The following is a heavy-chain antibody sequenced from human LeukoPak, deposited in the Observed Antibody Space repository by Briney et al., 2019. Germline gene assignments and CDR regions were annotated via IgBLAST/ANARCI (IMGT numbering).Heavy chain of an antibody. V-gene: IGHV3-23*01. D-gene: IGHD6-19*01. J-gene: IGHJ4*02. CDR2: IRGGGASP. CDR3: AESWGSGWYLNY. CDR1: GFTFSSYA. Sequence: TGGSLRLSCAASGFTFSSYAMNWVRQAPGKGLEWVSVIRGGGASPYYADSVKGRFTISRGNSKNTMYLQINILTAEATAAYYFAESWGSGWYLNYWGQGTLVTVSS.